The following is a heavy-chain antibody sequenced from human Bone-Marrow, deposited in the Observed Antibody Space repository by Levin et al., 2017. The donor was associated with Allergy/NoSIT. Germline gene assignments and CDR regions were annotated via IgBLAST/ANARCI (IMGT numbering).Heavy chain of an antibody. CDR3: ARDFQWGGGWTFDI. J-gene: IGHJ3*02. CDR2: INTNTGNP. Sequence: KLGESLKISCKASGYIFTSYAMNWVRQAPGQGLEWMGWINTNTGNPTYAQGFTGRFVFSLDTSVSTAYLQISSLKAEDTAVYYCARDFQWGGGWTFDIWGQGTMVTVSS. CDR1: GYIFTSYA. D-gene: IGHD1-26*01. V-gene: IGHV7-4-1*02.